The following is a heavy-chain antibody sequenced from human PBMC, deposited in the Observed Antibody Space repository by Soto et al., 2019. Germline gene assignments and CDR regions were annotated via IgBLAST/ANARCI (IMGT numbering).Heavy chain of an antibody. Sequence: ASVKVSCKASAYTFTSYDINWVRQATGQGLEWMGWMNPNSGNTGYAQKFQGRVTMTRNTSISTAYMELSSLRSEDTAVYYCARGPYYDILTGYYKAPIYYYYGMDVWGQGTTVTVSS. D-gene: IGHD3-9*01. CDR1: AYTFTSYD. CDR2: MNPNSGNT. CDR3: ARGPYYDILTGYYKAPIYYYYGMDV. J-gene: IGHJ6*02. V-gene: IGHV1-8*01.